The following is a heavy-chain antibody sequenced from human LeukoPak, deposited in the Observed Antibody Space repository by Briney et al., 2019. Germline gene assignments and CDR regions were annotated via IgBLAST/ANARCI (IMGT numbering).Heavy chain of an antibody. CDR2: IYHSGST. Sequence: PSETLSLTCAVSGGSISSGGYSWSWLRQPPGKGLEWIGYIYHSGSTYYNPSLKSRVAISVDRSKNQFSLKLSSVTAADTAVYYCARVMSRDWFDPWGQGTLVTVSS. CDR1: GGSISSGGYS. J-gene: IGHJ5*02. V-gene: IGHV4-30-2*01. CDR3: ARVMSRDWFDP. D-gene: IGHD2-8*01.